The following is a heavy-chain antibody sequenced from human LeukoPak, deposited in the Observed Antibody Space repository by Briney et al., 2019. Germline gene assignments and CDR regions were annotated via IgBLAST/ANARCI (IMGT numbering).Heavy chain of an antibody. Sequence: GGSLRLSCAASGFTFSNYWMHWVRQAPGKGLVWVSRINTDGSSTSYADSVKGRFTISRDNAKNTLYLQMNSLRAEDTAVYYCARDWYGDAFGIWGQGTMVTVSS. CDR2: INTDGSST. D-gene: IGHD6-13*01. J-gene: IGHJ3*02. CDR1: GFTFSNYW. CDR3: ARDWYGDAFGI. V-gene: IGHV3-74*01.